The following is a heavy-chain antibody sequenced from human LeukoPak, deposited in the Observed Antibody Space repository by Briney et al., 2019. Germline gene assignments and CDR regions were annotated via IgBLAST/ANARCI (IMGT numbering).Heavy chain of an antibody. V-gene: IGHV7-4-1*02. CDR2: INTYTGNP. J-gene: IGHJ6*02. D-gene: IGHD6-19*01. CDR1: GYTFTTYD. CDR3: ARETYSSSGSTYYYGMDV. Sequence: ASVKVSCKASGYTFTTYDINWVRQAPGQGLEWMGWINTYTGNPTYAQGFTGRFVLSLDTSVSTAYLQISSLQAEDTAVYYCARETYSSSGSTYYYGMDVWGQGTTVTVSS.